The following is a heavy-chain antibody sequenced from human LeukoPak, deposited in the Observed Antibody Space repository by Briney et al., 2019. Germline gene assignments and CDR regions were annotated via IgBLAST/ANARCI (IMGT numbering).Heavy chain of an antibody. CDR3: ARQWLQTPGAFDI. D-gene: IGHD5-24*01. J-gene: IGHJ3*02. Sequence: PSETLSLTCTVSGGSISSYYWSWIRQPPGKGLEWIGYIYYSGSTNYNPSLKSRVTISVDTSKNQFSLKLSSVTAADTAVYYCARQWLQTPGAFDIWGQGTTVTVSS. CDR1: GGSISSYY. V-gene: IGHV4-59*08. CDR2: IYYSGST.